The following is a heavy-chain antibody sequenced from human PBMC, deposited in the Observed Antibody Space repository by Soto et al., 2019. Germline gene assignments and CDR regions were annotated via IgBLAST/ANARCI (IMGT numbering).Heavy chain of an antibody. J-gene: IGHJ6*02. V-gene: IGHV4-59*01. CDR1: GGSISSYY. Sequence: ETLSLTCTVSGGSISSYYWSGMRQPPGKGLEWIGYIYYSGSTNYNPSLKSRVTISVDTSKNQFSLKLSSVTAADTAVYYCARGGYSYGYYYYGMDVWGQGTTVTVSS. CDR3: ARGGYSYGYYYYGMDV. CDR2: IYYSGST. D-gene: IGHD5-18*01.